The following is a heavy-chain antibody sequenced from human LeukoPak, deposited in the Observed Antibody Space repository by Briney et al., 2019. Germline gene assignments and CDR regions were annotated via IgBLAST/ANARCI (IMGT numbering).Heavy chain of an antibody. CDR2: ISSSSSYI. CDR3: ARDGKQQLNDY. D-gene: IGHD6-13*01. V-gene: IGHV3-21*01. J-gene: IGHJ4*02. CDR1: GFTFSSYA. Sequence: GGSLRLSCAASGFTFSSYAMNWVRQAPGKGLEWVSSISSSSSYIYYADSVKGRFTISRDNAKNSLYLQMNSLRAEDTAVYYCARDGKQQLNDYWGQGTLVTVSS.